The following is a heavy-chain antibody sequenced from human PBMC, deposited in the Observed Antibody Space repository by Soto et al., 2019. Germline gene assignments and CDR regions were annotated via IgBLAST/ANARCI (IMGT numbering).Heavy chain of an antibody. V-gene: IGHV3-33*01. D-gene: IGHD5-18*01. Sequence: QVQLVGSGGGVVQPGRSLRLSCAASGFTFSSYGMHWVRQAPGKGLEWVAVIWYDGSNKYYADSVKGRFTISRDNSKNTLYLQMNSLRAEDTAVYYCAREEDTAIVFDPWGQGTLVTVSS. CDR3: AREEDTAIVFDP. CDR1: GFTFSSYG. CDR2: IWYDGSNK. J-gene: IGHJ5*02.